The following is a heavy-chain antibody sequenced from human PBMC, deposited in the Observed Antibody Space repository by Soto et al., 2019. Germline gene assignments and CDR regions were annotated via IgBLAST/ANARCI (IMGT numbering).Heavy chain of an antibody. D-gene: IGHD2-15*01. Sequence: TSETLSLTCTVSGGSISSSSYYWGWIRQPPGKGLEWIGSIYYSGSTYYNPSLKSRVTISVDTSKNQFSLKLSSVTAADTAVYYCARHNYIARGNRFDPWGQGTLVTVSS. J-gene: IGHJ5*02. V-gene: IGHV4-39*01. CDR2: IYYSGST. CDR1: GGSISSSSYY. CDR3: ARHNYIARGNRFDP.